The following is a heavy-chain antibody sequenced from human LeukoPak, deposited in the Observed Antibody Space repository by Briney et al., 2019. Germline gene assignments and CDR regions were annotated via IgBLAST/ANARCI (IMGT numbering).Heavy chain of an antibody. D-gene: IGHD1-14*01. J-gene: IGHJ4*02. CDR2: IKQDGSEK. CDR3: AKDRTHRDNIHY. Sequence: GGSLRLSCAASGIRFSDYWMSWVRQGPGKGLEWVANIKQDGSEKYYVDSVKGRFTISRDNAKNSLYLQMNSLRAEDTAVYYCAKDRTHRDNIHYWGQGTLVTVSS. V-gene: IGHV3-7*01. CDR1: GIRFSDYW.